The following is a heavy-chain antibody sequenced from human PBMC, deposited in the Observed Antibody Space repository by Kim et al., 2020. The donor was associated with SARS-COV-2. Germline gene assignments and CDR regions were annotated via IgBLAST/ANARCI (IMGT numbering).Heavy chain of an antibody. CDR1: GFTFSSYG. CDR2: ISYDGSNK. CDR3: AKLPRYSGSSKSVDY. Sequence: GGSLRLSCAASGFTFSSYGMHWVRQAPGKGLEWVAVISYDGSNKYYADSVKGRFTISRDNSKNTLYLQMNSLRAEDTAVYYCAKLPRYSGSSKSVDYWGQGTLVTVSS. V-gene: IGHV3-30*18. D-gene: IGHD1-26*01. J-gene: IGHJ4*02.